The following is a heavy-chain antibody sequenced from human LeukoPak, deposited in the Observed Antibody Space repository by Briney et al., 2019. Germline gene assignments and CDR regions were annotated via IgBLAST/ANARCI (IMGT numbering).Heavy chain of an antibody. Sequence: SGTLSLTCTVSGGSISSYYWSWIRQPPGKGLEWIGYIYYSGSTNYNPSLKSRVTISVDTSKNQFSLKLSSVTAADTAVYYCARSSKWYYSRYYYYYYMDVWGKGTTVTVSS. V-gene: IGHV4-59*01. CDR1: GGSISSYY. D-gene: IGHD3-16*01. J-gene: IGHJ6*03. CDR2: IYYSGST. CDR3: ARSSKWYYSRYYYYYYMDV.